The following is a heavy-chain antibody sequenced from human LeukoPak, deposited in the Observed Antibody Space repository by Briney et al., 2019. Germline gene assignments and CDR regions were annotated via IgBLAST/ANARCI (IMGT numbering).Heavy chain of an antibody. Sequence: GGSLRLSCAADGFTFSRYWLSWVRQAPGKGLEWVANIKEDGSEKYYVGTVKRRFTLYRDNVKKSLYLQMNGLGAEVTAVYYCARSSLGAVGYWGQGTLVTVSS. V-gene: IGHV3-7*05. CDR1: GFTFSRYW. J-gene: IGHJ4*02. D-gene: IGHD3-16*02. CDR2: IKEDGSEK. CDR3: ARSSLGAVGY.